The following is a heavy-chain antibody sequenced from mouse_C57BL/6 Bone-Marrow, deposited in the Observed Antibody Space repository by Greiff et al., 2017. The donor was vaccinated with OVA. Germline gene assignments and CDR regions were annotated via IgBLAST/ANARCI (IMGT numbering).Heavy chain of an antibody. CDR3: ARSSIVYFDY. D-gene: IGHD2-12*01. V-gene: IGHV7-3*01. CDR2: IRNKANGYTT. Sequence: DVQLVESGGGLVQPGGSLSLSCAASGFTFTDYYMSWVRQPPGKALEWLGFIRNKANGYTTEYSASVKGRFTISRDNSQSILYLQMNALRAEDSATYYCARSSIVYFDYWGQGTTLTVSS. CDR1: GFTFTDYY. J-gene: IGHJ2*01.